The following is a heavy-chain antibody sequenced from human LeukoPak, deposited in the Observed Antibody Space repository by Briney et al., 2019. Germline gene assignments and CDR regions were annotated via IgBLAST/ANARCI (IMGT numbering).Heavy chain of an antibody. Sequence: GGPLRHPYAPSGFPHSRHRMSDLPARPGRRGEWVANIKQDESERYHLHPVKGRFTISRDNATNPLYLQLNRRRAVDTAVYYCAMGPSGGNGFSYWGLGTLVGVSS. CDR3: AMGPSGGNGFSY. J-gene: IGHJ4*02. D-gene: IGHD2-15*01. V-gene: IGHV3-7*01. CDR1: GFPHSRHR. CDR2: IKQDESER.